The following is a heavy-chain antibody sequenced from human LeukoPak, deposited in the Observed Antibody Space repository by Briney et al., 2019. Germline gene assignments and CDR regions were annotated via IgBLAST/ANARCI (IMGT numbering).Heavy chain of an antibody. CDR2: MNPNSGNT. CDR1: GYTFTSYD. CDR3: ARGYCSSTSCYLFDAGWFDP. V-gene: IGHV1-8*01. Sequence: GASVKVSCKASGYTFTSYDINWVRQATGQGLEWMGWMNPNSGNTGYAQKFQGRVTMTRNTSISTAYMELSSLRSEDTAVYYCARGYCSSTSCYLFDAGWFDPWGQGTLVTVSS. J-gene: IGHJ5*02. D-gene: IGHD2-2*01.